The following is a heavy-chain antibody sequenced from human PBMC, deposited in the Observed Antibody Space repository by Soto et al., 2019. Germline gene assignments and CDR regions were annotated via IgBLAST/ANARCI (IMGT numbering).Heavy chain of an antibody. V-gene: IGHV1-18*01. J-gene: IGHJ4*02. CDR1: GYTFTSYG. CDR2: ITAYGGNS. Sequence: QIQLVQSGAEVKKPGASVKVSCKTSGYTFTSYGISWVRQAPGQGLEWMGWITAYGGNSNYAQKFQGRLTMTTDTPTSTAYIELRSLRSDDTAVYYCERDRVVPGPDYWGQGTLVTVSS. D-gene: IGHD2-2*01. CDR3: ERDRVVPGPDY.